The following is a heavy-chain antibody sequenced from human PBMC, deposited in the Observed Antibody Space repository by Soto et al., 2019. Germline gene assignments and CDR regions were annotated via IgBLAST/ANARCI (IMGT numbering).Heavy chain of an antibody. D-gene: IGHD3-3*01. CDR2: IYHSGST. J-gene: IGHJ6*03. CDR1: SGSISSSNW. Sequence: QVQLQESGPGLVKPSGTLSLTCAVSSGSISSSNWWSWVRQPPGKGLEWIGEIYHSGSTNYNPSLQSRVTISVDKSKNQFSLKLSSVTAADTAVYYSARGSWSGPMAYYMDVWGKGTTVTVSS. CDR3: ARGSWSGPMAYYMDV. V-gene: IGHV4-4*02.